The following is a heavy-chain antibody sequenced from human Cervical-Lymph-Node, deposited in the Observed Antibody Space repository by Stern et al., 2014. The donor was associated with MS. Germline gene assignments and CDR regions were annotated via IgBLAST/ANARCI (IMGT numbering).Heavy chain of an antibody. Sequence: EDQLVESGAEVKKPGESLKISCKLSGYSFTIYYIAWVRQMPGQGLEWMGVIYPYDSDTTYSPSFQGQVTISADKSITTAYLQWSSLRASDTAMYYCARHVQGFDYWGQGTLVTVSS. J-gene: IGHJ4*02. V-gene: IGHV5-51*01. CDR3: ARHVQGFDY. CDR1: GYSFTIYY. CDR2: IYPYDSDT.